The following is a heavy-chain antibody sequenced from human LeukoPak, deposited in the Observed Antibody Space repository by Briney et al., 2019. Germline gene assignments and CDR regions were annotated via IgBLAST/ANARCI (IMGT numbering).Heavy chain of an antibody. CDR3: ARSRRYYDSSGYLV. CDR2: INHSGST. Sequence: SETLSLTCAVYGGSFSGYYWSWIRQPPGKGLEWIGEINHSGSTNYNPSLKSRVTISVDTSKNQFSLKLSSVTAADTAVYYCARSRRYYDSSGYLVWGQGTLVTVSS. CDR1: GGSFSGYY. D-gene: IGHD3-22*01. V-gene: IGHV4-34*01. J-gene: IGHJ4*02.